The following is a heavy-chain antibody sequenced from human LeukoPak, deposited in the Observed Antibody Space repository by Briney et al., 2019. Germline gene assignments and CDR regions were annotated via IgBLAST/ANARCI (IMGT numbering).Heavy chain of an antibody. V-gene: IGHV4-39*07. Sequence: SETLSLTCTVSGGSISSSSYYWGWIRQPPGTGLEWVGSIYYSGSTYYNPSLKSRVTISVDTSKNQFSLRLTSVSAADTAVYYCVRGPYGSGISNWFDPWGQGTQVSVSS. CDR1: GGSISSSSYY. D-gene: IGHD3-10*01. J-gene: IGHJ5*02. CDR3: VRGPYGSGISNWFDP. CDR2: IYYSGST.